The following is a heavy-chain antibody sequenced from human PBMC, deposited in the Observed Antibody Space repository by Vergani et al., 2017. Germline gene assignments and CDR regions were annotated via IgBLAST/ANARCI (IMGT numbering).Heavy chain of an antibody. D-gene: IGHD3-10*01. J-gene: IGHJ6*03. CDR1: GGSFSGYY. CDR3: ARVVVRGVRYYYYYMDV. CDR2: INHSGST. V-gene: IGHV4-34*01. Sequence: QVQLQQWGAGLLKPSETLSLTCAVYGGSFSGYYWSWIRQPPGKGLEWIGEINHSGSTNYNPSLKSRVTISVDTSKNQFSLKLSSVTAADTAVYYCARVVVRGVRYYYYYMDVWGKXP.